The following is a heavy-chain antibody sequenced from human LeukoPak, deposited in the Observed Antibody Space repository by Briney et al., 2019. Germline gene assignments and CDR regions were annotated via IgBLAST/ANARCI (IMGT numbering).Heavy chain of an antibody. D-gene: IGHD3-22*01. Sequence: GGSLRLSCAASGFTFSSYGMSWVRQAPGKGLEWVSAISGSGGSTYYADSVKGRFTISRDNAKNSLYLQMNSLRAEDTAVYYCARDKERYYYDSSGYYDYWGQGTLVTVSS. CDR3: ARDKERYYYDSSGYYDY. CDR1: GFTFSSYG. V-gene: IGHV3-23*01. CDR2: ISGSGGST. J-gene: IGHJ4*02.